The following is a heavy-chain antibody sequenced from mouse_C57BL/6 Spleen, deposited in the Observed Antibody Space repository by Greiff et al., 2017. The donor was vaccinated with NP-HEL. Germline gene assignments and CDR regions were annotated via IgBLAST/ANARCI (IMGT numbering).Heavy chain of an antibody. V-gene: IGHV5-16*01. J-gene: IGHJ1*03. CDR3: ARELRSGYFDV. D-gene: IGHD1-1*01. Sequence: EVQLVESEGGLVQPGSSMKLSCTASGFTFSDYYMAWVRPVPEKGLEWVANINYDGSSTYYLDSLKSRFIISRDNAKNILYLQMSSLKSEDTATYYCARELRSGYFDVWGTGTTVTVSS. CDR1: GFTFSDYY. CDR2: INYDGSST.